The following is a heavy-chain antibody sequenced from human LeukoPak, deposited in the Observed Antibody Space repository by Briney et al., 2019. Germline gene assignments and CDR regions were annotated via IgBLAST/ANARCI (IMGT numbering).Heavy chain of an antibody. CDR2: INNSGST. V-gene: IGHV4-34*01. J-gene: IGHJ3*02. D-gene: IGHD3-10*01. CDR3: ARGKITMVRGAADAFDI. CDR1: GGSFSGYY. Sequence: SETLSLTCAVYGGSFSGYYWSWVRQPPGKGVEWIGEINNSGSTKYNPSLMSRGTISVDTSKNQFSLKLSSVTAADTAVYYCARGKITMVRGAADAFDIWGQGTMVTVSS.